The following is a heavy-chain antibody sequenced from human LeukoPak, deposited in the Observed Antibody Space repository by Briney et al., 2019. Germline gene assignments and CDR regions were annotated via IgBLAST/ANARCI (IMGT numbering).Heavy chain of an antibody. Sequence: PGGSLRLSCAASGFTFTSHCMSWVRQAPRKGLEWVARMNLDGREKYYVDSAKGRFTISRDNAKTSLYLEMNSLRAEYTAVYYCARDATYCTNGVCYTRFDYWGQGTLVTVSS. J-gene: IGHJ4*02. CDR1: GFTFTSHC. V-gene: IGHV3-7*01. CDR2: MNLDGREK. CDR3: ARDATYCTNGVCYTRFDY. D-gene: IGHD2-8*01.